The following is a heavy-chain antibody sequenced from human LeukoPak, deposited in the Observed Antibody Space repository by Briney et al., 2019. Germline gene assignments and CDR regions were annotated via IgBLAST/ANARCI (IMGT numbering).Heavy chain of an antibody. CDR1: GGSISSGGYS. CDR3: ARSDSSGYSLMEH. Sequence: SQTLSLTCVVSGGSISSGGYSWSWIRQPPGKGLEWIGYIYHSGSTYYNPSLKSRVTISVDTSKNQFSLKLSSVTAADTAVYYCARSDSSGYSLMEHWGQGTLVTVSS. D-gene: IGHD3-22*01. J-gene: IGHJ1*01. CDR2: IYHSGST. V-gene: IGHV4-30-2*02.